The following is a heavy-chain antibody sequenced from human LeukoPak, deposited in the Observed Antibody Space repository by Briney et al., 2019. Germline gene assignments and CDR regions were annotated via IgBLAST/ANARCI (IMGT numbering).Heavy chain of an antibody. CDR2: IIPILGIA. J-gene: IGHJ4*02. Sequence: SVKVSCKASGGTXSSYAISWVRQAPGQGLEWMGRIIPILGIANYAQKFQGRVTITADKSTSTAYMELSSLRSEDTAVYYCARDPSSYYDILTGYYSGIYYFDYWGQGTLVTVSS. CDR3: ARDPSSYYDILTGYYSGIYYFDY. CDR1: GGTXSSYA. V-gene: IGHV1-69*04. D-gene: IGHD3-9*01.